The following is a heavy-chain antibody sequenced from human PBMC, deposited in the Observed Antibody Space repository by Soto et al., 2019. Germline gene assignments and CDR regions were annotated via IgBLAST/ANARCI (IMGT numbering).Heavy chain of an antibody. CDR3: ARGKGMEENYYYGLDI. Sequence: GASVKVSCKASGYSFSTYAMHWLRQAPGQSLEWMGWINGGTGQTKFSQRFQDRITITRDTSASTAYMELSSLRSEDTAVYYCARGKGMEENYYYGLDIWGQGTTVTFSS. V-gene: IGHV1-3*01. D-gene: IGHD1-1*01. CDR1: GYSFSTYA. CDR2: INGGTGQT. J-gene: IGHJ6*02.